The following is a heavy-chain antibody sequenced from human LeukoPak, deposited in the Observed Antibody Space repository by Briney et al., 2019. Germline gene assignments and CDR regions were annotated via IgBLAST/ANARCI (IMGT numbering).Heavy chain of an antibody. J-gene: IGHJ4*02. Sequence: QSGGSLRLSCAASGFTFSSYGMHWVRQAPDKGLEWVAFIRYDGSNKYYADSVKGRFTISRDNSKNTLYLQMNSLRAEDTAVYYCARDLKLVRYSSSWHKLDYWGQGTLVTVSS. CDR3: ARDLKLVRYSSSWHKLDY. CDR1: GFTFSSYG. CDR2: IRYDGSNK. D-gene: IGHD6-13*01. V-gene: IGHV3-30*02.